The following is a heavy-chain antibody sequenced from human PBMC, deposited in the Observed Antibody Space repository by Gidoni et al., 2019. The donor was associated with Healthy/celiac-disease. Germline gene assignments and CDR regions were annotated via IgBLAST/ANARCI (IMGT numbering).Heavy chain of an antibody. CDR3: ARLSSYWFDP. CDR2: IYYSGST. V-gene: IGHV4-39*01. Sequence: QLQLQESGPGLVKPSETLSLTCTVAGGSISSSSYYWGWLRQPPGKGLEWIGSIYYSGSTYYNPSLKSRVTISVDTSKNQFSLKLSSVTAADTAVYYCARLSSYWFDPWGQGTLVTVSS. CDR1: GGSISSSSYY. D-gene: IGHD3-10*01. J-gene: IGHJ5*02.